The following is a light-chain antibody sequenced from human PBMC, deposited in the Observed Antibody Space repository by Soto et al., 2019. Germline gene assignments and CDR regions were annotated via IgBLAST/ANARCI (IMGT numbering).Light chain of an antibody. Sequence: DIQMTQSPSSLSASVGDRGTITCRASQSISTYLNWYQQKPGKAPKFLISAASNLQSGVPSRFSGSGSGTDFTLTISSLQPEDFATYYCQQSYSTPPTFGGGTKVEIK. CDR3: QQSYSTPPT. V-gene: IGKV1-39*01. CDR2: AAS. CDR1: QSISTY. J-gene: IGKJ4*01.